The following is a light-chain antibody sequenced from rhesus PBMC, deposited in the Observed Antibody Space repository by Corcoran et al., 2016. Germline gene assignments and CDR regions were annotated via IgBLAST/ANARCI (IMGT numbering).Light chain of an antibody. Sequence: DIQMTQSPSSLSASVGDRVTITCRASQGITNDLAWYQQKPGGSPKLLIFEASSLRSGIPSRFSGSGSGTDFTLTISSLQSEDFATYDCQHYYSTPWTFGQGTKLEIK. J-gene: IGKJ1*01. CDR2: EAS. V-gene: IGKV1-25*01. CDR3: QHYYSTPWT. CDR1: QGITND.